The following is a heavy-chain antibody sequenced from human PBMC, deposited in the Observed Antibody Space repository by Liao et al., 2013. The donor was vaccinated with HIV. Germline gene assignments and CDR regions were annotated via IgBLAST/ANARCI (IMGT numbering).Heavy chain of an antibody. V-gene: IGHV4-30-4*08. CDR3: AGLDLVQGEGFDI. CDR2: IHYSGGT. D-gene: IGHD2-2*03. Sequence: QVQLQEWAQDWRSLQRPCPSPALSLVAPSSVVITTGAGSASPPGKGLEWIGYIHYSGGTLYNPSLRSRVTISLDTSKNQFSLQLSAVTAADTAVYYCAGLDLVQGEGFDIWAQAQRSPSLQ. CDR1: VAPSSVVITT. J-gene: IGHJ3*02.